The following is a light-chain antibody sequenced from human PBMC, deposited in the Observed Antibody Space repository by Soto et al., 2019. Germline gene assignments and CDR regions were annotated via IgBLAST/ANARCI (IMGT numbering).Light chain of an antibody. Sequence: QSVLTQPASVSASPGQSITISCTGTSSDVGGYNYVSWYQQHPGKAPKLMIYEVSNRPSGVSNRFSGSKSGNTASLTISGLQAEDEADYYCSSYTSSSTLFYVFGTGTKVTVL. V-gene: IGLV2-14*01. CDR2: EVS. J-gene: IGLJ1*01. CDR1: SSDVGGYNY. CDR3: SSYTSSSTLFYV.